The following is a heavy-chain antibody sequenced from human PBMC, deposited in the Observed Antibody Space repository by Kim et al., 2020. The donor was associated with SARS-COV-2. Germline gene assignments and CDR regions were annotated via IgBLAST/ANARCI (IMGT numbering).Heavy chain of an antibody. CDR2: IYYSGST. CDR1: GGSISSGGYY. CDR3: AGDNGSGWYKRGEGWFDP. J-gene: IGHJ5*02. V-gene: IGHV4-31*03. Sequence: SETLSLTCTVSGGSISSGGYYWSWIRQHPGQGLEWIGYIYYSGSTYYNPSLQSRVTISVDTSKNQFSLKLSSVTAADTAGYYCAGDNGSGWYKRGEGWFDPCGQGALVTASS. D-gene: IGHD6-13*01.